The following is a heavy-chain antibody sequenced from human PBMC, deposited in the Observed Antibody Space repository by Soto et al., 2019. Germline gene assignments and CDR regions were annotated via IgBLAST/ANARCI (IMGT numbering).Heavy chain of an antibody. D-gene: IGHD3-9*01. CDR2: IYYSGST. V-gene: IGHV4-39*01. Sequence: SETLSLTCTVSGGSISSSSYYWGWIRQPPGKGLEWIGSIYYSGSTYYNPSLKSRVTISVDTSKNKFSLKLSSVTAADTAVYYCARLVYASYFFDYWGQGTLVTVSS. J-gene: IGHJ4*02. CDR1: GGSISSSSYY. CDR3: ARLVYASYFFDY.